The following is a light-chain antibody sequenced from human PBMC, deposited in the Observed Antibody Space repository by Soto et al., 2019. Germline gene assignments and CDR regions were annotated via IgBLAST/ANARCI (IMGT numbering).Light chain of an antibody. V-gene: IGKV1-5*03. CDR1: QSINTW. CDR3: QQDDTYWT. Sequence: DIQMTQPASTLSSSVGDIVTITCRASQSINTWLAWYQQKPGKAPMLLIYKASNLDIGVPSRFSGSGSGTEFTLTISSLQPDDFATYYCQQDDTYWTFGQGTKVEIK. CDR2: KAS. J-gene: IGKJ1*01.